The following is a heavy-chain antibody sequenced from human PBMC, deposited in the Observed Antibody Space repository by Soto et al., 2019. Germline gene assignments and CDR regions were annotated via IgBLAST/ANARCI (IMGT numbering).Heavy chain of an antibody. V-gene: IGHV1-69*06. CDR1: GGTFSSYA. Sequence: SVKVSCKASGGTFSSYAISWVRQAPGQGLEWMGGIIPIFGTANYAQKFQGRVTITADKSTSTAFMELSSLRSEDTAVYYCARSSSWGIAAVDPWGQGTMVTVSS. D-gene: IGHD6-13*01. J-gene: IGHJ5*02. CDR2: IIPIFGTA. CDR3: ARSSSWGIAAVDP.